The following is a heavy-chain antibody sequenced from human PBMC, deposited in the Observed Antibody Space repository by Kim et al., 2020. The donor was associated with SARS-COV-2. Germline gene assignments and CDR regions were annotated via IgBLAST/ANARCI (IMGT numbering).Heavy chain of an antibody. D-gene: IGHD6-13*01. J-gene: IGHJ4*02. V-gene: IGHV1-69*13. CDR1: GGTFSSYA. Sequence: SVKVSCKASGGTFSSYAISWVRQAPGQGLEWMGGIIPIFGTANYAQKFQGRVTITADESTSTAYMELSSLRSEDTAVYYCARGSRKQQLAFDYWGQGTLVTVSS. CDR3: ARGSRKQQLAFDY. CDR2: IIPIFGTA.